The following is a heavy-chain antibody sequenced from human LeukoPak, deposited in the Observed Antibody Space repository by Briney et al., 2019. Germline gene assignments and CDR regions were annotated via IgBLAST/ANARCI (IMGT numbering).Heavy chain of an antibody. D-gene: IGHD3-9*01. Sequence: PSETLSLTCTVSGGSISSSSYYWGWIRQPPGKGLEWIGSIYYSGSTYYNPSLKSRVTISVDTSKNQFSLKLSSVTAADTAVYYCARKDGDWWGQGTLVTVSS. CDR1: GGSISSSSYY. V-gene: IGHV4-39*01. J-gene: IGHJ4*02. CDR2: IYYSGST. CDR3: ARKDGDW.